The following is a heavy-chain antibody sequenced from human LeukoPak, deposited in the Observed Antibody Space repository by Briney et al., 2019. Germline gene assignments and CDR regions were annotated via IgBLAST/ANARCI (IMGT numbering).Heavy chain of an antibody. CDR2: IIPILGIT. Sequence: ASVKVSCKASGGTFTTYAISWVRQAPGQGLEWMGRIIPILGITNYAQKFQGRVTITADKSTTTAYMELSSLRSEDTAVYYCARVGAYCTSTSCLDYWGQGTLVTVSS. CDR3: ARVGAYCTSTSCLDY. CDR1: GGTFTTYA. V-gene: IGHV1-69*10. D-gene: IGHD2-2*01. J-gene: IGHJ4*02.